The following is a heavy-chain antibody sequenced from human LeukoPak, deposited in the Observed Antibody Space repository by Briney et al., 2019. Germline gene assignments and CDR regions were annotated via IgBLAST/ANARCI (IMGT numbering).Heavy chain of an antibody. CDR2: IYHSGST. D-gene: IGHD3-3*01. J-gene: IGHJ6*03. CDR3: ARDHRPYYDFWSGYSPREYYYYYMDV. Sequence: PSQTLSLTCTVSGGSISSGGYYWSGIRQPAGKGLEGIGYIYHSGSTYYNPSLKSRVTISVDRSKNQFSLKLSSVTAADTAVYYCARDHRPYYDFWSGYSPREYYYYYMDVWGKGTTVTVSS. CDR1: GGSISSGGYY. V-gene: IGHV4-30-2*01.